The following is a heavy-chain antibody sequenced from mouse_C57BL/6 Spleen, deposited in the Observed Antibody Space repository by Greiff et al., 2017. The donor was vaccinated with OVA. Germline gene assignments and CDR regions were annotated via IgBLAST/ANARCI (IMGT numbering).Heavy chain of an antibody. CDR3: ARDYGNYVWYFDV. V-gene: IGHV5-16*01. CDR1: GFTFSDYY. J-gene: IGHJ1*03. Sequence: EVQVVESEGGLVQPGSSMKLSCTASGFTFSDYYMAWVRQVPEKGLEWVANINYDGSSTYYLDSLKSRFIISRDNAKNILYLQMSSLKSEDTATYYCARDYGNYVWYFDVWGTGTTVTVSS. D-gene: IGHD2-1*01. CDR2: INYDGSST.